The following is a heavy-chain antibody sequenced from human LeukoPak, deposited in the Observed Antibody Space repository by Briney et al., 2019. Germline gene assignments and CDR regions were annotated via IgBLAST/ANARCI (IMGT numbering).Heavy chain of an antibody. V-gene: IGHV3-7*01. CDR3: ARDSWQQLVRGPLDY. CDR1: GFTFSRYW. Sequence: GGSLRLSCAASGFTFSRYWMNWVRQAPGKGLEWVANIKQDGSEKYYVDSVKGRFTISRDNAKNSLYLQMNSMRAEDTAVYYCARDSWQQLVRGPLDYWGQGTLVTVSS. J-gene: IGHJ4*02. CDR2: IKQDGSEK. D-gene: IGHD6-13*01.